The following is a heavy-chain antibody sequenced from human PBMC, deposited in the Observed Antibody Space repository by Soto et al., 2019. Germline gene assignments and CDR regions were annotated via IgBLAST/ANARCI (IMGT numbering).Heavy chain of an antibody. CDR3: AHRVLRTVFGLVTTTAIYFDF. Sequence: QITLNESGPTQVKPRQTLTLTCTFSGFSLTTSGVGVGWIRQSPGKAPEWLALIYWDDDKRYSPSLKSRLTITKDTSKNKVVMTMDDLDPADTATYYCAHRVLRTVFGLVTTTAIYFDFWGQGTPVAVSS. V-gene: IGHV2-5*02. D-gene: IGHD3-3*01. CDR1: GFSLTTSGVG. J-gene: IGHJ4*02. CDR2: IYWDDDK.